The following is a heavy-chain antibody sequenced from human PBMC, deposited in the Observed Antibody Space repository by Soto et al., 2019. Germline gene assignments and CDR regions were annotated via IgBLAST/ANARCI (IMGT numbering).Heavy chain of an antibody. CDR1: GGSISSGGYS. J-gene: IGHJ4*02. D-gene: IGHD3-22*01. CDR3: ATVDSSGYFDY. CDR2: ISHSGST. Sequence: QLQLQESGSGLVKPSQTLSLTCAVSGGSISSGGYSWSWIRQPPGKGLEWIGYISHSGSTYYNPSLKSRVTISVDRSKNQFSLKLSSVTAADTAVYYCATVDSSGYFDYWGQGTLVTVSS. V-gene: IGHV4-30-2*01.